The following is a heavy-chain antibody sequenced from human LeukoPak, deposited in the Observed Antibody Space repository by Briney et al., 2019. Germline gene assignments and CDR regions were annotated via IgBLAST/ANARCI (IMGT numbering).Heavy chain of an antibody. J-gene: IGHJ4*02. D-gene: IGHD1-14*01. CDR2: INPKSGDT. CDR3: ARVRDLTGLLY. V-gene: IGHV1-2*02. Sequence: ASVKVSCKASGYAFNIYDINWVRQAPGRGLEWMGWINPKSGDTRYAQNLQGRVTVTRDTSISTVYMELSRLISDDTAVYYCARVRDLTGLLYWGQGALVTVSS. CDR1: GYAFNIYD.